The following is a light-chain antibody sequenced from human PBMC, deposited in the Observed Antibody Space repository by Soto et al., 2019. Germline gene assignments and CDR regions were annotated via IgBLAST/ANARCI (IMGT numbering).Light chain of an antibody. V-gene: IGKV1-39*01. CDR1: QSISSY. CDR2: AAS. CDR3: QQSYSTPPT. J-gene: IGKJ1*01. Sequence: DIQMTQSPSSLSASVGDRVTITCRASQSISSYLNWYQQKPGKAPKLLIYAASSLQSVVTSRFSGSGSGTDFTLTIRSLQPEDFATYYCQQSYSTPPTFGQGTKVEIK.